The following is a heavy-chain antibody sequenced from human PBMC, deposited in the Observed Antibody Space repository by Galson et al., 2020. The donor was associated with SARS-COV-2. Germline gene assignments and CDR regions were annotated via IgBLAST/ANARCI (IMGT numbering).Heavy chain of an antibody. J-gene: IGHJ4*02. CDR1: GFTLSAYS. D-gene: IGHD3-9*01. CDR2: IRGSDDTI. CDR3: VRDTDWAFDY. Sequence: GESLKISCAVSGFTLSAYSMNWVRQAPERGLEWLSYIRGSDDTIYYADSVKGRFTISRDSAKTSLYLQMNSLRDEDTAVYYCVRDTDWAFDYWGQGTLVTVSS. V-gene: IGHV3-48*02.